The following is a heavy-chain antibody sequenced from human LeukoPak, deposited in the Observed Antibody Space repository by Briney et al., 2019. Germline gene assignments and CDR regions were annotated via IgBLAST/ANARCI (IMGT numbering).Heavy chain of an antibody. CDR3: ARHWSIGDNRWWSDKYWYFDL. CDR1: GGSISSYY. D-gene: IGHD2-15*01. CDR2: IYTSGST. V-gene: IGHV4-4*07. J-gene: IGHJ2*01. Sequence: SETLSLTCTVSGGSISSYYWSWIRQPAGKGLEWIGRIYTSGSTYYNPSLKSRVTISVDTSKNQFSLKLSSVTAAETAVYYCARHWSIGDNRWWSDKYWYFDLWGRGTLVTVSS.